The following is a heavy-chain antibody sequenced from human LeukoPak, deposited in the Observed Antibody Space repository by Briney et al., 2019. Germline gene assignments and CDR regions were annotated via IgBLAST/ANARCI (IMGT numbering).Heavy chain of an antibody. V-gene: IGHV4-31*03. CDR1: GVSISSGGYY. Sequence: SQTLSLTCSVSGVSISSGGYYWNWVRQLPEKGLEWLGYISHSGYSYYTPSLKSRLTISMDTSKNQFSLKLTSVTAADTAVYYCAKFGSDAFDIWGQGTMVTVSS. J-gene: IGHJ3*02. CDR3: AKFGSDAFDI. CDR2: ISHSGYS. D-gene: IGHD3-10*01.